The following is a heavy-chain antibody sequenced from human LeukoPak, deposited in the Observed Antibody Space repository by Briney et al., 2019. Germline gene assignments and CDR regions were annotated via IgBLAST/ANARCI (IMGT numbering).Heavy chain of an antibody. Sequence: PGGSLRLSCAASGFSFSNYGMHWVRQAPGKGREWVAAISYDVSNKYSADSVKGRFTTSTDNSKNTLYLPMNSPRAHDTAVSYCVGVDAAMSDVFHLWGKGTTDTVFS. CDR2: ISYDVSNK. V-gene: IGHV3-30*19. CDR1: GFSFSNYG. CDR3: VGVDAAMSDVFHL. D-gene: IGHD5-18*01. J-gene: IGHJ3*01.